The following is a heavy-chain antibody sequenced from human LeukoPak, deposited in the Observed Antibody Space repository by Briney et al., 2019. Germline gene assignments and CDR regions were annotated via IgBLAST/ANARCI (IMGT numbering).Heavy chain of an antibody. Sequence: GGSLRLSCAASGFTISSYGMHWVRQAPGKGLEWVAVIWYDGSNKYYADSVKGRFTISRDNSKNTLYLQMNSLRAEDTAVYYCARDGHSYCGGDCSAGGMDVWGQGTTVTASS. CDR1: GFTISSYG. D-gene: IGHD2-21*02. CDR3: ARDGHSYCGGDCSAGGMDV. CDR2: IWYDGSNK. J-gene: IGHJ6*02. V-gene: IGHV3-33*01.